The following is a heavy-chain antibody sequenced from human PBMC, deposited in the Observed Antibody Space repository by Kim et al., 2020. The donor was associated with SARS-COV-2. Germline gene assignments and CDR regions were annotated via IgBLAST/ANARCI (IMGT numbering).Heavy chain of an antibody. CDR1: GYTFIKNK. D-gene: IGHD7-27*01. CDR3: ARDGTNWDLDY. V-gene: IGHV1-46*01. CDR2: ITPIDADK. J-gene: IGHJ4*02. Sequence: ASVKVSCKASGYTFIKNKMHWVRQAPGQGLEWMGIITPIDADKRYAQKFQGRVTLTRDTSTSTVYMDLSSLRSEDTAIYYCARDGTNWDLDYWGQGTLVTVSS.